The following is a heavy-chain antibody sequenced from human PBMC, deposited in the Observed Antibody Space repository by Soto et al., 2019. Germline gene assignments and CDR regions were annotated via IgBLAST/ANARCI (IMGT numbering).Heavy chain of an antibody. CDR1: GFTFSDFW. J-gene: IGHJ5*02. CDR2: IKEDGSET. CDR3: VRDWA. D-gene: IGHD3-16*01. Sequence: EVQLVESGGGLVQPGGSLRLSCAASGFTFSDFWMSWVRQAPGKGLEWVANIKEDGSETDYVDSVKGRFTISRDNARNSLDLQLDSLRAEDTAFYYCVRDWAWGQGTLVTVSS. V-gene: IGHV3-7*05.